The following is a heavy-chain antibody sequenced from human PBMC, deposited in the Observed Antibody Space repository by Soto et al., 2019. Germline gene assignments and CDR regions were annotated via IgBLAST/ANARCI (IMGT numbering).Heavy chain of an antibody. J-gene: IGHJ5*02. D-gene: IGHD5-12*01. CDR2: INAGNGNT. V-gene: IGHV1-3*01. CDR1: GYTFTSYA. Sequence: GASVKVSCKASGYTFTSYAMHWGRQAPGQRLEWMGWINAGNGNTKYSQKFQGRVTITRDTSASTAYMELSSLRSEDTAVYYCARGYSGYPAWFDPWGQGPLVTVSS. CDR3: ARGYSGYPAWFDP.